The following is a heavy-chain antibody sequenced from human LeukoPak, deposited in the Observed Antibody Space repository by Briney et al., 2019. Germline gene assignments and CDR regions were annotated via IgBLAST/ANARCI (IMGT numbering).Heavy chain of an antibody. CDR3: ARGGLSRYYYDSSGYYHAFDI. J-gene: IGHJ3*02. Sequence: SVRVSCKASGGTFSSYAISWVRQAPGQGLEWMGGIIPIFGTANYAQKFQGRVTITADESTSTAYMELSSLRSEDTAVYYCARGGLSRYYYDSSGYYHAFDIWGQGTMVTVSS. CDR2: IIPIFGTA. V-gene: IGHV1-69*13. D-gene: IGHD3-22*01. CDR1: GGTFSSYA.